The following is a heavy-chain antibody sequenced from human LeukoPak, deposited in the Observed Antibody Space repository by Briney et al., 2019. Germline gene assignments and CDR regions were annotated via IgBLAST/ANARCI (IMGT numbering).Heavy chain of an antibody. CDR2: ISSSGDIV. V-gene: IGHV3-11*01. J-gene: IGHJ4*02. CDR3: AREIVAGTFDY. Sequence: GGSLRLSCAASGFTFSEYYMSWIRQAPGKGLEWVADISSSGDIVSYGESVQGRFTIYRDNAKDSLSLQLNSLRADDTAVYYCAREIVAGTFDYWGQGTLVTVSS. CDR1: GFTFSEYY. D-gene: IGHD5-12*01.